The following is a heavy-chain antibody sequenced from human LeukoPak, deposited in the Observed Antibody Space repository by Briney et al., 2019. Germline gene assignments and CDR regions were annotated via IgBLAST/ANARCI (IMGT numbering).Heavy chain of an antibody. CDR3: ARGARNYDFWSGYSPSPYYMDV. J-gene: IGHJ6*03. CDR2: INHSGST. V-gene: IGHV4-34*01. Sequence: SETLSLTCAVYGGSFSGYYWSWIRQPPGKGLEWIGEINHSGSTNYNPSLKSRVTISVDTSKNQFSLKLSSVTAADTAVYYCARGARNYDFWSGYSPSPYYMDVWGKGTTVTVSS. CDR1: GGSFSGYY. D-gene: IGHD3-3*01.